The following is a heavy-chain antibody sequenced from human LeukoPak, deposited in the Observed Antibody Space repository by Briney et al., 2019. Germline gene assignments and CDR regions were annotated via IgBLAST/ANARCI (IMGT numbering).Heavy chain of an antibody. CDR1: GFTFDNYW. J-gene: IGHJ4*02. CDR3: VRGYSSSWSLRY. Sequence: GGSLRLSCAASGFTFDNYWMSWVRQAPGKGLVWVSRINSDESSTTYADSVKGRFTISRDNAKNTLYLQMNSLRAEDTAVYYCVRGYSSSWSLRYWGQGTLVTVSS. V-gene: IGHV3-74*01. D-gene: IGHD6-13*01. CDR2: INSDESST.